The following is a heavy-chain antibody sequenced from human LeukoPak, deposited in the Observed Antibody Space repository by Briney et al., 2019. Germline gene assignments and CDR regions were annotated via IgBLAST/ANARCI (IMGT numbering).Heavy chain of an antibody. CDR3: ATPVPSVVPAAWGAFDI. CDR2: ISGSGGST. CDR1: GFTVSSNY. Sequence: GGSLRLSCAASGFTVSSNYMSWVRQAPGKGLEWVSAISGSGGSTYYADSVKGRFTISRDNSKNTLYLQMNSLRAEDTAVYYCATPVPSVVPAAWGAFDIWGQGTMVTVSS. J-gene: IGHJ3*02. V-gene: IGHV3-23*01. D-gene: IGHD2-2*01.